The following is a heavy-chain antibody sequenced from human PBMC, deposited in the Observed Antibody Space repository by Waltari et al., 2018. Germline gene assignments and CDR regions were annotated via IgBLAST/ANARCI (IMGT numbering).Heavy chain of an antibody. V-gene: IGHV3-48*04. J-gene: IGHJ4*02. CDR3: ARVKGYYFDY. Sequence: EVQLVESGGGLVQPGGSLRLSCAASGFTFSSYSMNWVRQAPGKGLEWVSYIRSSSSTIYYADSVKGRFTISRDNAKNSLYLQMNSLRAEDTAVYYCARVKGYYFDYWGQGTLVTVSS. CDR1: GFTFSSYS. CDR2: IRSSSSTI.